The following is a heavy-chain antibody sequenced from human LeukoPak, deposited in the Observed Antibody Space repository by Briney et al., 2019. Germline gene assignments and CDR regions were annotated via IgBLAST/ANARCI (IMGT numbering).Heavy chain of an antibody. CDR2: ISGSGGST. J-gene: IGHJ3*02. V-gene: IGHV3-23*01. Sequence: GGSLRLSCAASGFTFSSYAMSWVRQAPGKGLEWVSAISGSGGSTYYADSVKGRFTISRDNSKNTLYLQTNSLRAEDTAVYYCAKDSKRSMIVVVYDDAFDIWGQGTMVTVSS. CDR1: GFTFSSYA. CDR3: AKDSKRSMIVVVYDDAFDI. D-gene: IGHD3-22*01.